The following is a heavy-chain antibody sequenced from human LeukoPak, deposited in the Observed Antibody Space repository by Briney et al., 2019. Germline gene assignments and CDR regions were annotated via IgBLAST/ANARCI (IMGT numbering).Heavy chain of an antibody. D-gene: IGHD6-19*01. V-gene: IGHV3-30*02. J-gene: IGHJ6*03. CDR2: IRYDGSNK. Sequence: PGGSLRLSCAASGFTFSSYGMHWVRQAPGKGLEWVAFIRYDGSNKYYADSVKGRFTISRDNSKNTLYLQMNSLRAEDTAVYYCAKTSVAGTRAARKYYYYYMDVWGKGTTVTISS. CDR3: AKTSVAGTRAARKYYYYYMDV. CDR1: GFTFSSYG.